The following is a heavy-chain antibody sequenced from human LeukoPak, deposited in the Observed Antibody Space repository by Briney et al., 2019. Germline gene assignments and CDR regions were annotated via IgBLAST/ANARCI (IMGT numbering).Heavy chain of an antibody. CDR1: GFTFSSYW. CDR3: ARVGETYYGFWSGYSQTAHFDY. V-gene: IGHV3-7*01. Sequence: GGSLRLSCAASGFTFSSYWMSWVRQAPGKGLEWVANIKQDGSEKYYVDSVKGRFTISRDNAKNSLYLQMNSLRAEDTAVYHCARVGETYYGFWSGYSQTAHFDYWGQGTLVTVSS. CDR2: IKQDGSEK. J-gene: IGHJ4*02. D-gene: IGHD3-3*01.